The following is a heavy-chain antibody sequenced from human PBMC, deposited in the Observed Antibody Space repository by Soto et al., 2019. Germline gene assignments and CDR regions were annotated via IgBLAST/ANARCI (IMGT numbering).Heavy chain of an antibody. V-gene: IGHV3-23*01. D-gene: IGHD3-9*01. CDR2: VTGGGGKT. CDR1: GFTFNTYA. J-gene: IGHJ4*02. CDR3: VKDAPHYDILHGFSERGNYFDS. Sequence: GGSLRLSCAASGFTFNTYAMNWVRQAPGKGLEWVATVTGGGGKTYYADSVKGRFTISRVNSKNTLDLQMNSLRVEDTALYFCVKDAPHYDILHGFSERGNYFDSWGQGTLVTVSS.